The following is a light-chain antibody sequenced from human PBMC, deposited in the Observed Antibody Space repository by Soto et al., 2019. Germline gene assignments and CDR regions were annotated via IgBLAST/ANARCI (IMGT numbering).Light chain of an antibody. CDR2: EVS. J-gene: IGLJ1*01. CDR3: SSFAGSHNYV. V-gene: IGLV2-8*01. CDR1: SSDVGGYNY. Sequence: QSVLTQPPSASGPPGLSVTISCTGTSSDVGGYNYVSWYQQHPGKAPKLVIYEVSKRPSGVPDRFSGSKSGTTASLTVSGLQAEDEAYYYCSSFAGSHNYVFGTGTKLTVL.